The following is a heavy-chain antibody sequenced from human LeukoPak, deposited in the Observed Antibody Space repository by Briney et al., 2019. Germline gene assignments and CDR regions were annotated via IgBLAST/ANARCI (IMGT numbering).Heavy chain of an antibody. CDR3: ATSDRQFCSPSSCYMPFDF. CDR2: FDPRGGET. Sequence: ASVKVSCKVSGHTLSEVSMHWVRQAPGQGVEWVGGFDPRGGETVLAQKFQGRVTLTEDTSADTSSIELRSLRSEDTAVYYCATSDRQFCSPSSCYMPFDFWGLGTLVTVSS. CDR1: GHTLSEVS. J-gene: IGHJ4*02. V-gene: IGHV1-24*01. D-gene: IGHD2-2*02.